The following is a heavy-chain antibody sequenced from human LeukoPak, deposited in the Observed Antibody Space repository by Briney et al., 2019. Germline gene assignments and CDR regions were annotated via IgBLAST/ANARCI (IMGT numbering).Heavy chain of an antibody. CDR2: ISGSGGRT. J-gene: IGHJ4*02. Sequence: GGSLRLSCAASGFKFNSYAMSWVRQAPGKGLEWVSTISGSGGRTYYADSLKGRFTTSTDNSKNTLYVQMNSLRPEDTAVYYCAKDAYLIAVAGNYFEYWGQGTLVTVSS. CDR3: AKDAYLIAVAGNYFEY. V-gene: IGHV3-23*01. D-gene: IGHD6-19*01. CDR1: GFKFNSYA.